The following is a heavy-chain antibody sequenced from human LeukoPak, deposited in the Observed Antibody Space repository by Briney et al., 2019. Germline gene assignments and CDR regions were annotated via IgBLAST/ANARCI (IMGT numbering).Heavy chain of an antibody. Sequence: SETLSLTCTVSGGSISSSSYYWGWIRQPPGKGLEWIGSIYYSGSTYYNPSLKSRVTISVDTSKNQFSLKLSSVTAADTAVYYCARHPPHYYGSGSYYPGWFDPWGQGTLVTVSS. CDR1: GGSISSSSYY. V-gene: IGHV4-39*01. CDR3: ARHPPHYYGSGSYYPGWFDP. D-gene: IGHD3-10*01. CDR2: IYYSGST. J-gene: IGHJ5*02.